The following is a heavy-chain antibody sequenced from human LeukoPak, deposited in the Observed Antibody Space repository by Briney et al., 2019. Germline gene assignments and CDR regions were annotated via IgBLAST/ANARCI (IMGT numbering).Heavy chain of an antibody. CDR3: ARDPRYYDSSGQAEFDP. CDR1: GGTFSSYA. V-gene: IGHV1-69*05. J-gene: IGHJ5*02. CDR2: IIPIFGTA. D-gene: IGHD3-22*01. Sequence: GASVKVSCKASGGTFSSYAISWVRQAPGQGLEWMGGIIPIFGTANYAQKLQGRVTMTTDTSTSTAYMELRSLRSDDTAVYYCARDPRYYDSSGQAEFDPWGQGTLVTVSS.